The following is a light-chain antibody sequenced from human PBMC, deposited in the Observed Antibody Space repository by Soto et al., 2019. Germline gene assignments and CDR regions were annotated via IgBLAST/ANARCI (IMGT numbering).Light chain of an antibody. CDR2: YDS. V-gene: IGLV3-21*04. CDR1: NSGRKS. CDR3: QVWDSRSDPRGV. J-gene: IGLJ1*01. Sequence: SYELTQPPSVSVAPGKTARITCGGNNSGRKSVHWYQQKPGQAPGLVIYYDSERTSGIPERFSGSNSGDTATLTISRVEAGDEAAYYCQVWDSRSDPRGVFGSGTKLNV.